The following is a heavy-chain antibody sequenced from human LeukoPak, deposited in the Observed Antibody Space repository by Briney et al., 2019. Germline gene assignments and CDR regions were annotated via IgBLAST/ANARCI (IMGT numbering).Heavy chain of an antibody. CDR1: GGSFSGYY. J-gene: IGHJ4*02. CDR3: ARLIVGATDFDY. D-gene: IGHD1-26*01. CDR2: IDHSGST. V-gene: IGHV4-34*01. Sequence: PSETLSLTCAVYGGSFSGYYWSWIRQPPGKGLEWIGEIDHSGSTSYNPSLKSLVTISVDTSKNQFSLKLSSVTAADTAVYYCARLIVGATDFDYWGQGTLVTVSS.